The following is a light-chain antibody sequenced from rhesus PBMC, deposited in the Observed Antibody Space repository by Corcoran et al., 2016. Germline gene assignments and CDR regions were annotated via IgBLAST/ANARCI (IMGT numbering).Light chain of an antibody. V-gene: IGKV1S25*01. CDR3: QQHDSYPLT. Sequence: DIQMTQSPSSLSASVGDRVTITCQASQGISNWLAWYPQSPGKAPKFLIYAASSLQSGVPSRVSGSGSGTEFTLTISILQPEDFATYYCQQHDSYPLTFGGGTRVELK. CDR1: QGISNW. J-gene: IGKJ4*01. CDR2: AAS.